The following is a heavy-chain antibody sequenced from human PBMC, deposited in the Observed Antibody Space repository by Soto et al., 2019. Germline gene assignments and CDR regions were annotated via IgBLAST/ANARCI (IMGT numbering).Heavy chain of an antibody. J-gene: IGHJ4*02. CDR3: ARGESVVAATRVYQS. Sequence: SETLSLTCAVYGGSFSGYYWSWIRQPPGKGLEWIGEINHSGSTNYNPSLKSRVTISVDTSKNQFSLKLSSVTAADTAVYYCARGESVVAATRVYQSWGQGTLVTVSS. D-gene: IGHD2-15*01. CDR1: GGSFSGYY. CDR2: INHSGST. V-gene: IGHV4-34*01.